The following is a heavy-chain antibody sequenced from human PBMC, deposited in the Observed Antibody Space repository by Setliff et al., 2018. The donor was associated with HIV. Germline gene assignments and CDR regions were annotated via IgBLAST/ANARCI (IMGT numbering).Heavy chain of an antibody. CDR3: ARTHYYDSSGYLDY. CDR1: GYTFTDYY. Sequence: ASVKVSCKASGYTFTDYYIHWVRQAPGQGLEWMGWINPNSGGTEYALNFQGRVTMTGDTSISTAYMELSRLRSDDTAVFFCARTHYYDSSGYLDYWGQGTLVTVSS. D-gene: IGHD3-22*01. CDR2: INPNSGGT. V-gene: IGHV1-2*02. J-gene: IGHJ4*02.